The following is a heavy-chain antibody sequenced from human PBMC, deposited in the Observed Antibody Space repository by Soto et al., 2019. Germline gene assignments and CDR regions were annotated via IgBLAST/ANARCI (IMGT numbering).Heavy chain of an antibody. CDR1: GFTFSSYG. CDR2: IWYDGSNK. Sequence: QVQLVESGGGVVQPGRSLRLSCVGSGFTFSSYGIHWVRQATGKGLEWVAVIWYDGSNKEYADSVKGRFTISRDNSKSTLYLQMNSLRAEDTAVYYCARDRQGGWSNDAFDIWGQGTMVTVSS. J-gene: IGHJ3*02. CDR3: ARDRQGGWSNDAFDI. D-gene: IGHD6-19*01. V-gene: IGHV3-33*01.